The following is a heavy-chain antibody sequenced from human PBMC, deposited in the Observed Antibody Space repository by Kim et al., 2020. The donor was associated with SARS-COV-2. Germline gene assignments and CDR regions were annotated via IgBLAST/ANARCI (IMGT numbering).Heavy chain of an antibody. Sequence: SETLSLTCAVSGGSISSGGYSWSWIRQPPGKGLEWIGYIYHSGSTYYNPSLKSRVTISVDRSKNQFSLKLSSVTAADTAVYYCARVRGSGYYYDPWGQGTLVTVSS. CDR1: GGSISSGGYS. CDR2: IYHSGST. D-gene: IGHD3-22*01. CDR3: ARVRGSGYYYDP. V-gene: IGHV4-30-2*01. J-gene: IGHJ5*02.